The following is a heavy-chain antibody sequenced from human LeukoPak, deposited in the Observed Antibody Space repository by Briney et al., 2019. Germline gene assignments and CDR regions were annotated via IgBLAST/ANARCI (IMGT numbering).Heavy chain of an antibody. Sequence: SETLSLTCAVYGGSFSGYYWSWIRQPPGKGLEWIGEINHSGSTNYNPSLKSRVTISVDTSKNQFSLKLSSVTAADTAVYYCARKRGYSSSWSLNYFDYWGQGTLVTVPS. J-gene: IGHJ4*02. V-gene: IGHV4-34*01. CDR1: GGSFSGYY. D-gene: IGHD6-13*01. CDR2: INHSGST. CDR3: ARKRGYSSSWSLNYFDY.